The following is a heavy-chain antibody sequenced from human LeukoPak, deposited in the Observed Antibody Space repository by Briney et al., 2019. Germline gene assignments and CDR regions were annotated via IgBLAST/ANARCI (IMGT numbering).Heavy chain of an antibody. CDR1: GFTFSSFG. CDR3: ARGPSAGYNFDY. D-gene: IGHD5-18*01. J-gene: IGHJ4*02. V-gene: IGHV3-33*01. CDR2: IWYDGNNK. Sequence: PGGSLRLSCAASGFTFSSFGMHWVRQAPGKGLEWVAVIWYDGNNKYYADSVKGRFTISRDNSKNTLYLQMNSLRAEDTAVYYCARGPSAGYNFDYWGQGTLVTVSS.